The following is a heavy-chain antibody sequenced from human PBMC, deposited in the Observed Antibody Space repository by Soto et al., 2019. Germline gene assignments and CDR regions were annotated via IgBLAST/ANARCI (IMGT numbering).Heavy chain of an antibody. CDR2: IIPILGIA. V-gene: IGHV1-69*02. D-gene: IGHD5-18*01. J-gene: IGHJ5*02. CDR1: GGTFSSYT. CDR3: ARVSGTDTAMVFDP. Sequence: QVQLVQSGAEVKKPGSSVKVSCKASGGTFSSYTISWVRQAPGQGLEWMGRIIPILGIANYAQRFQGRVTITADKSTSTAYMELSSLRSEDTAVYYCARVSGTDTAMVFDPWGQGTLVTVSS.